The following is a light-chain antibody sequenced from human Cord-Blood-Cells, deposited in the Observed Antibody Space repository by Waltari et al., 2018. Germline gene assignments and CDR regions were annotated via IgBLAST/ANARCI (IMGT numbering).Light chain of an antibody. V-gene: IGKV4-1*01. J-gene: IGKJ1*01. CDR3: QQYYSTPWT. Sequence: DIVMTQSPASLAVSLGERATINCKSSQSVLYSSNNKNYLARYQQKPGQPPKLLIYWASTRESGVPVRFSGSGSGTEFTLTISSLQAEDAAVYYCQQYYSTPWTFGQGTTVEIK. CDR1: QSVLYSSNNKNY. CDR2: WAS.